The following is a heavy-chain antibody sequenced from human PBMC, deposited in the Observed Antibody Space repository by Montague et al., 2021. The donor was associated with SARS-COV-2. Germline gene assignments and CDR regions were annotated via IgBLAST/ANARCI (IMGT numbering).Heavy chain of an antibody. CDR1: CGSIISTTFY. CDR2: IYESDTT. CDR3: VTLVMTGVAGQFDY. D-gene: IGHD3-10*01. J-gene: IGHJ4*02. Sequence: SETLSLTCTVSCGSIISTTFYWGWIRQSPGKGLEWIGYIYESDTTYYNPSLKSRVAISLDTPNNQFSLKLTSLIVADTAIYYCVTLVMTGVAGQFDYWGQGILVTVSS. V-gene: IGHV4-39*01.